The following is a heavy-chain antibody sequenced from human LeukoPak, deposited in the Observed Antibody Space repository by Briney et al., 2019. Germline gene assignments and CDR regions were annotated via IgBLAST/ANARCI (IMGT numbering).Heavy chain of an antibody. J-gene: IGHJ4*02. D-gene: IGHD6-19*01. CDR1: GYMFTNYY. CDR3: ARGRVVAGSYYFDY. Sequence: ASVKVSCKASGYMFTNYYLHWVRQAPGQGLELMGIINPSSGSTTYAQKFQDRVTMTRDTSTSTLYMELSSLRSEDTAVYYCARGRVVAGSYYFDYWGQGTLVTVSS. V-gene: IGHV1-46*01. CDR2: INPSSGST.